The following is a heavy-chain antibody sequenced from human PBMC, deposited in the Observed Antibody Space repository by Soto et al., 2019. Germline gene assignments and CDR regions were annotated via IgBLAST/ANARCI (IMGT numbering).Heavy chain of an antibody. Sequence: EVQLVESGGGLVKPGGSLRLSCAASGFTFSSYSMNWVRQAPGKGLEWVSSISSSSSYIYYADSVKGRFTISRDNAKNSLYLQMNSLRAEDTAVYYCARDSNFYGDYRSLVDYWGQGTLVTVSS. J-gene: IGHJ4*02. D-gene: IGHD4-17*01. CDR2: ISSSSSYI. CDR3: ARDSNFYGDYRSLVDY. CDR1: GFTFSSYS. V-gene: IGHV3-21*01.